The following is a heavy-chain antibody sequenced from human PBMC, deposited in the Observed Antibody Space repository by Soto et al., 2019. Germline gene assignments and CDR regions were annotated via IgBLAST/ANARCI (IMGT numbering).Heavy chain of an antibody. Sequence: GGSLRLSCAASGFTFSSYWMHWVRQAPGKGLVWVSRINSDGSSTSYADSVKGRFTISRDNAKNTLYLQMNSLRAEDTAVYYCAREEVVVAATHNYYYGMDVWGQGTTVTVS. J-gene: IGHJ6*02. CDR3: AREEVVVAATHNYYYGMDV. V-gene: IGHV3-74*01. CDR1: GFTFSSYW. D-gene: IGHD2-15*01. CDR2: INSDGSST.